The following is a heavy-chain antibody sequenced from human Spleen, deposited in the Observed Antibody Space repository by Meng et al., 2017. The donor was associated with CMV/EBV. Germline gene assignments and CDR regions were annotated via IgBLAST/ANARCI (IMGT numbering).Heavy chain of an antibody. CDR3: ARRYSGYIKWLDP. CDR2: INPNTGGT. Sequence: KASGYTFIGYYIYWVRQAPGQGIEWMGWINPNTGGTNYAQKFQGRVTMTRDTSINTAYMELSRLRSDDTAVYYCARRYSGYIKWLDPWGQGTLVTVSS. D-gene: IGHD5-12*01. J-gene: IGHJ5*02. CDR1: GYTFIGYY. V-gene: IGHV1-2*02.